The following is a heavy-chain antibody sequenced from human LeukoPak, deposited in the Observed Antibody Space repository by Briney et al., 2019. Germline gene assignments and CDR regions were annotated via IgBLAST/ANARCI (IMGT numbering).Heavy chain of an antibody. Sequence: SETLSLTCAVYGGSFSSYYWSWIRQPPGKGLEWIGEINHSGSTNYNPSLKSRVTISVDTSKNQFSLKLSSVTAADTAVYYCAIHSGWYYFDYWGQGTLVTVSS. CDR2: INHSGST. J-gene: IGHJ4*02. CDR3: AIHSGWYYFDY. V-gene: IGHV4-34*01. CDR1: GGSFSSYY. D-gene: IGHD6-19*01.